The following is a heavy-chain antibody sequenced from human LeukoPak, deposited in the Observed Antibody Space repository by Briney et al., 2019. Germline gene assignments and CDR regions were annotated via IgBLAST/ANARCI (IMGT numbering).Heavy chain of an antibody. J-gene: IGHJ3*02. CDR1: GGTFSSYA. D-gene: IGHD1-26*01. CDR3: ATDLSRWELLDAFDI. CDR2: VDPEDGET. V-gene: IGHV1-69-2*01. Sequence: ASVKVSCKASGGTFSSYAISWVQQAPGKGLEWMGLVDPEDGETIYAEKFQGRVTITADTSTDTAYMELSSLRSEDTAVYYCATDLSRWELLDAFDIWGQGTMVTVSS.